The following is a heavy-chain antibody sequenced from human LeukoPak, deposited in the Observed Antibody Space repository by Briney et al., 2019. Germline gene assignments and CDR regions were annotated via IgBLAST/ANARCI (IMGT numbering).Heavy chain of an antibody. Sequence: GRSLRLSCAASGFTFSSYVMHWVRQAPGKGLEWVAVIWYDGSNKYYADSVKGRFTISRDNSKNTLYLQMNSLRAEDTAVYYCAKDLRSGSFPFDYWGQGTLVTVSS. CDR1: GFTFSSYV. D-gene: IGHD1-26*01. V-gene: IGHV3-33*06. CDR3: AKDLRSGSFPFDY. CDR2: IWYDGSNK. J-gene: IGHJ4*02.